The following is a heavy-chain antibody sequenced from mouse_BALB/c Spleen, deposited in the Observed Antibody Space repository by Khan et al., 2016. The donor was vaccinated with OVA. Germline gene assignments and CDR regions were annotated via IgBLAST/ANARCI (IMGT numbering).Heavy chain of an antibody. CDR2: INYSGNT. D-gene: IGHD2-4*01. CDR3: ARKDYYDYDPFPY. J-gene: IGHJ3*01. CDR1: GYSITSEYA. V-gene: IGHV3-2*02. Sequence: EVELVESGPGLVKPSQSLSLTCTVTGYSITSEYAWNWIRQSPGDKLEWMGYINYSGNTRFNPSLKSRTSITRETSKNQFFLQLNSVTTEDTATYYCARKDYYDYDPFPYWGQGTLVTVSA.